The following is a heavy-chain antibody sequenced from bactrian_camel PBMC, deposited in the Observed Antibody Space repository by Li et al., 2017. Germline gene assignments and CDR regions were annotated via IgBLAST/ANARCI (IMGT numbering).Heavy chain of an antibody. V-gene: IGHV3S1*01. Sequence: VQLVESGGGSVQAGGSLRLSCVGSGYTLSRSCMGWFRQAPGKEREGVAVCSVGDGSTYYADSVKGRFTISQDGAKNTLYLQMNSLKPEDTAMYYCAAGSSLRSLFRRCRSFAPADFGYWGQGTQVTVS. CDR1: GYTLSRSC. D-gene: IGHD3*01. J-gene: IGHJ6*01. CDR2: CSVGDGST. CDR3: AAGSSLRSLFRRCRSFAPADFGY.